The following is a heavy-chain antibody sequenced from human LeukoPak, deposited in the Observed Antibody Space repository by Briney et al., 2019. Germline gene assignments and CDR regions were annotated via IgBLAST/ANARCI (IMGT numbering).Heavy chain of an antibody. D-gene: IGHD2-2*01. CDR2: INHSGGT. V-gene: IGHV4-34*01. CDR1: GGSFSGYS. CDR3: ASDRRHCRSTSCGSRALDN. J-gene: IGHJ4*02. Sequence: SGTLSLTCAVYGGSFSGYSWSWIRQPPVKGLEWIGAINHSGGTTYNPSLKRRVSISVDRANNQFSLNLSSVTAADAAVYYCASDRRHCRSTSCGSRALDNWGQGTLVTVSS.